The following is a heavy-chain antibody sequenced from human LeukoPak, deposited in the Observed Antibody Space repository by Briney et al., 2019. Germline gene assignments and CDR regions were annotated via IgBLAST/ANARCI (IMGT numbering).Heavy chain of an antibody. CDR1: GGSISSGDYY. J-gene: IGHJ2*01. V-gene: IGHV4-30-4*01. CDR2: IYFSGST. D-gene: IGHD3-10*01. Sequence: PSETLSLTCTVSGGSISSGDYYWSWIRQPPGKGLEWIGYIYFSGSTYYNPSLKSRVTISVDTSKNQVSLRLSSVTAADTAVYYCARVHVSGGAIRYWYFDLWGRGTLSLSPQ. CDR3: ARVHVSGGAIRYWYFDL.